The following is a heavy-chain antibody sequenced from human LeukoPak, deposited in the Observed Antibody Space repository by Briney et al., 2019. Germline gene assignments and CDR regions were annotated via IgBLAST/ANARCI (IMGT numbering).Heavy chain of an antibody. CDR2: ISWNSGSI. V-gene: IGHV3-9*01. CDR3: AKDRSSGYYDAFDI. Sequence: GRSLRLSCAAFGFTFDDYAMHWVRQAPGKGLEWVSGISWNSGSIGYADSVKGRFTISRDNAKNSLYLQMNSLRAEDTALYYCAKDRSSGYYDAFDIWGQGTMVTVSS. J-gene: IGHJ3*02. D-gene: IGHD3-22*01. CDR1: GFTFDDYA.